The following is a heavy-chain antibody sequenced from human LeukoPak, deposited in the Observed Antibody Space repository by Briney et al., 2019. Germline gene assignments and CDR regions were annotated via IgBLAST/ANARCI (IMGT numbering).Heavy chain of an antibody. CDR2: IWYDGSNK. J-gene: IGHJ4*02. CDR1: GFTFSSYG. V-gene: IGHV3-33*01. Sequence: TGGSLRLSCAASGFTFSSYGMHWVRQAPGKGLEWVALIWYDGSNKYYADSVKGRFTISRDNSKNTLYLQMNSLRAEDTAVYYCARDFSGSWGVSYWGQETLVTVSS. D-gene: IGHD1-26*01. CDR3: ARDFSGSWGVSY.